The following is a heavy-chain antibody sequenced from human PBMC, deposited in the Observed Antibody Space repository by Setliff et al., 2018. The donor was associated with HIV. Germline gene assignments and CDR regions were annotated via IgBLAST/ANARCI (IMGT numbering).Heavy chain of an antibody. Sequence: SETLSLTCTVSGGSISSGGYYWSWIRQHPGKGLEWIGYIYYSGSTYYNPSLKSRVTMSIDTSTQQFFLNVTSVTAADTAVYYCARSSSSSPFFFDYWGQGSLVTVSS. CDR1: GGSISSGGYY. CDR2: IYYSGST. J-gene: IGHJ4*02. CDR3: ARSSSSSPFFFDY. V-gene: IGHV4-31*03. D-gene: IGHD6-6*01.